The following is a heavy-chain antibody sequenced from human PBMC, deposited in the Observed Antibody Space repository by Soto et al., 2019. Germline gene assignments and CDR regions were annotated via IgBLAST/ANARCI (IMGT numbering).Heavy chain of an antibody. CDR1: GGSISSYY. J-gene: IGHJ6*03. CDR2: IYYSGST. V-gene: IGHV4-59*01. D-gene: IGHD6-13*01. Sequence: SETLSLTCTVSGGSISSYYWSWIRQPPGKGLEWIGYIYYSGSTNYNPSLKSRVTISVDTSKNQFSLKLSSVTAADTAVYYCARASSSIDYYYMDVWGKGTTVTVSS. CDR3: ARASSSIDYYYMDV.